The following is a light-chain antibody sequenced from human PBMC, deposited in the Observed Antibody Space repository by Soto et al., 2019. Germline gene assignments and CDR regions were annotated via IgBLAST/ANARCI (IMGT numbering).Light chain of an antibody. CDR2: WAS. V-gene: IGKV4-1*01. CDR3: QQYYSTPT. Sequence: DIVMTQSPDSLAVSLGERATINCKSSQSVLYSSNNKNYLDWYQQKPGQPPKLLIYWASTRESGVPYRFSGSGSGTDFTLTISSLQAEDVAVYYCQQYYSTPTFGQGTKVEIK. J-gene: IGKJ1*01. CDR1: QSVLYSSNNKNY.